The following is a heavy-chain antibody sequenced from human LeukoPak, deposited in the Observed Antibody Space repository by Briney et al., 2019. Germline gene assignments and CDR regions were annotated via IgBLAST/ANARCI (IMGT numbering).Heavy chain of an antibody. D-gene: IGHD1-14*01. CDR3: AKDYRGSGEVGETGPLDY. CDR2: MDQGGGFI. Sequence: GGSLRLSCIASGLTFRNYAMSWVRQASAKGLEWVAGMDQGGGFIQYADSVKGRFTISRDNSKNTLHLQMSSLRAEDTAVYYCAKDYRGSGEVGETGPLDYWGQGTLVTVAS. CDR1: GLTFRNYA. J-gene: IGHJ4*02. V-gene: IGHV3-23*01.